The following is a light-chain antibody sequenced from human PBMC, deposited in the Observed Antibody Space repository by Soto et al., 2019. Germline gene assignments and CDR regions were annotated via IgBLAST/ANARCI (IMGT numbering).Light chain of an antibody. CDR3: QQYAHAPLT. J-gene: IGKJ4*01. CDR1: QSVDKNY. V-gene: IGKV3-20*01. Sequence: IVLTQSPGNLSLSPGEGATLSCRASQSVDKNYLAWYRQKPGQRPRLLIYDASRRATGTPDRFSGSGSETDFTLTISRLEPEDFAVFYCQQYAHAPLTFGGGTNMEIK. CDR2: DAS.